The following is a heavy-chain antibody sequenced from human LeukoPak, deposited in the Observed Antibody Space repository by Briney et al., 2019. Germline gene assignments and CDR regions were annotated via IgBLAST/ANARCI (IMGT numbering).Heavy chain of an antibody. D-gene: IGHD3-10*01. V-gene: IGHV1-69*05. CDR3: ARVNSDYYYYYMDV. J-gene: IGHJ6*03. CDR2: VIPIFGTA. CDR1: GGTFSSYA. Sequence: SVKVSCKASGGTFSSYAISWVRQAPGQGLEWMGGVIPIFGTANYAQKFQGRVTITTGESTSTAYMELSSLRSEDAAVYYCARVNSDYYYYYMDVWGKGTTVTVSS.